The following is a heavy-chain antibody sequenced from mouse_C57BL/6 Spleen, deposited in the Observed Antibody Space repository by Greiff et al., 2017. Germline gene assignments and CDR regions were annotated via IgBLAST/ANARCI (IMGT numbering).Heavy chain of an antibody. CDR2: INPSSGYT. CDR3: ARMNYFDY. CDR1: GYTFTSYT. Sequence: VQLQESGAELARPGASVKMSCKASGYTFTSYTMHWVKQRPGQGLEWIGYINPSSGYTKYNQKFKDKATLTADKSSSTAYMQLSSLTSEDSAVYYCARMNYFDYWGQGTTLTVSS. J-gene: IGHJ2*01. V-gene: IGHV1-4*01.